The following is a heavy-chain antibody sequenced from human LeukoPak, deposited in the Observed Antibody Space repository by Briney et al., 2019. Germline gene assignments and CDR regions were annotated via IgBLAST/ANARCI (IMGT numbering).Heavy chain of an antibody. CDR2: IYYSGST. CDR1: GGSISSSSYY. Sequence: SETLSLTCTVSGGSISSSSYYWGWIRQPPGKGLEWIGSIYYSGSTYYNPSLKSRVTISVDTSKNQFSLKLSSVTAADTAVYYCARVISGGCSSTSCYSTVNDAFDIWGQGTMVTVSS. CDR3: ARVISGGCSSTSCYSTVNDAFDI. J-gene: IGHJ3*02. V-gene: IGHV4-39*01. D-gene: IGHD2-2*01.